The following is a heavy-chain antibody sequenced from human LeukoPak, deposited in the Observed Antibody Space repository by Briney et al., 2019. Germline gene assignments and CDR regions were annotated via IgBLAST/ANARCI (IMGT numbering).Heavy chain of an antibody. CDR2: ISSSSSTI. V-gene: IGHV3-48*01. Sequence: TGGSLRLSCAASGFTFSSYSMNWVRQAPGKGLEWVSYISSSSSTIYYADSVKGRFTISRDNAKNSLYLQMNSLRAEDTAVYYCARGDDSWSDHDAIDIWGQGTMVTVSS. D-gene: IGHD3-3*01. J-gene: IGHJ3*02. CDR3: ARGDDSWSDHDAIDI. CDR1: GFTFSSYS.